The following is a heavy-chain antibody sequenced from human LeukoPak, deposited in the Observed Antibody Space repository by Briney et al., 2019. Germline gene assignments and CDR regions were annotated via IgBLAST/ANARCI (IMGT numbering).Heavy chain of an antibody. D-gene: IGHD3-22*01. CDR2: ISGSGGST. Sequence: SGGSLRLSCAASGFTFTTYAMNWVRQAPGKGLEWVSVISGSGGSTYYADSVKGRFTISRDNSKNTLYLEVNSLRAEATAVYYCATAFYFDSSGPYWYFDLWGRGTLVTVSS. CDR3: ATAFYFDSSGPYWYFDL. CDR1: GFTFTTYA. J-gene: IGHJ2*01. V-gene: IGHV3-23*01.